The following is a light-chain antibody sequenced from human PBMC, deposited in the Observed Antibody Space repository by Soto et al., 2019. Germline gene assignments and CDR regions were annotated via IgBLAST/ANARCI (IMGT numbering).Light chain of an antibody. CDR3: QQSYNSPQP. Sequence: DIQMTQSPSSLSASVGDEVTITCRASQTIMTYLNWYQLKPGKPPRLLIYAASSLQSGVPSRFSGSESVTHLTLPISSLQPEDFAPYSCQQSYNSPQPFCQATKVDIK. CDR2: AAS. CDR1: QTIMTY. J-gene: IGKJ1*01. V-gene: IGKV1-39*01.